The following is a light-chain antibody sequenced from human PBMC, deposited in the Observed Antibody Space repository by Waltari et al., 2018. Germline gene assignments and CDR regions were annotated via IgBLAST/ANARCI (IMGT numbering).Light chain of an antibody. CDR3: QQRSNWPPWT. J-gene: IGKJ1*01. CDR2: DAS. CDR1: QSVSSY. V-gene: IGKV3-11*01. Sequence: EIVLTQSPATLSLSPGERATLSCRASQSVSSYLAWYQQKPAQAPRLLIYDASNRATGIPARFSGSGSGTDFTLTISSLEPEDFAVYYCQQRSNWPPWTFGQGTKVEFK.